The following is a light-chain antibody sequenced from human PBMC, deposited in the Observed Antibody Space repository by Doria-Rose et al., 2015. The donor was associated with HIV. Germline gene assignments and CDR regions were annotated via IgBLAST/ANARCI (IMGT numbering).Light chain of an antibody. V-gene: IGKV1-8*01. CDR3: QQYYSYPPT. CDR2: AAS. J-gene: IGKJ1*01. Sequence: RMTQSPSSLSASTGDRVTITCRASQDISNYLAWYQQKPGKASKLLIYAASTLQSGVPSRFSGSGPGTDFTLTISFLQSEDFATYYCQQYYSYPPTFGQGTKVEVK. CDR1: QDISNY.